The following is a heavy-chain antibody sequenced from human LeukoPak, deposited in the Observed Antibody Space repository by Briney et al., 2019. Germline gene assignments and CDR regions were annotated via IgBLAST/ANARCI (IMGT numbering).Heavy chain of an antibody. CDR2: MYDSAST. J-gene: IGHJ4*02. V-gene: IGHV4-59*01. Sequence: SESLSLTSTVAGGSMTSYYWSWIRPPPGKGLELIGYMYDSASTNYNPSLKSRVTISVDTSKNQFSLRLSSVTAADTAVYYCARHVGSYTFDRWGQGVLVTVSS. CDR3: ARHVGSYTFDR. D-gene: IGHD1-26*01. CDR1: GGSMTSYY.